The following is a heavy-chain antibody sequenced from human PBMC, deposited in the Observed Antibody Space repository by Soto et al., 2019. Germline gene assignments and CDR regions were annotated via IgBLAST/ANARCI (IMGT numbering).Heavy chain of an antibody. CDR1: GFTFSSSW. V-gene: IGHV3-48*02. J-gene: IGHJ2*01. CDR2: ISSSSSTI. Sequence: GGSLRLSCAASGFTFSSSWMHWVRHAPGKGLVWVSYISSSSSTIYYADSVKGRFTISRDNAKNSLYLQMNSLRDEDTAVYYCAREGYCTNGVCYNRYWYFDLWGRGTLVTVSS. D-gene: IGHD2-8*01. CDR3: AREGYCTNGVCYNRYWYFDL.